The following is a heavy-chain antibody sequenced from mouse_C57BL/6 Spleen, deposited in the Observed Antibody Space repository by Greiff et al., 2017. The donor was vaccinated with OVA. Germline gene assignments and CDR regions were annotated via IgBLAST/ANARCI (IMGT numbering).Heavy chain of an antibody. Sequence: VQLQQSGPELVKPGASVKISCKASGYSFTDYNMNWVKQSNGKSLEWIGVINPNYGPTSYNQKFKGKATLTVDQSSSTAYMQLNSLTSEDSAVYYCAGVIYYEYDGAWFAYWGQGTLVTVSA. J-gene: IGHJ3*01. CDR2: INPNYGPT. V-gene: IGHV1-39*01. CDR3: AGVIYYEYDGAWFAY. CDR1: GYSFTDYN. D-gene: IGHD2-4*01.